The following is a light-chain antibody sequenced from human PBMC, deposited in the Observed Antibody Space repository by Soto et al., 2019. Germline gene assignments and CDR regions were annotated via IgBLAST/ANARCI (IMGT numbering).Light chain of an antibody. J-gene: IGKJ1*01. Sequence: IQLTQSPSSLSASVGDRVSITCRASQSISTYLNWYQQKLGRAPTLLIYAASSLQSGVPSRFSGGGSGTDFTLTISSLQPEDFAMYFCQQCYSSPRTFGQGTKVDSK. V-gene: IGKV1-39*01. CDR3: QQCYSSPRT. CDR2: AAS. CDR1: QSISTY.